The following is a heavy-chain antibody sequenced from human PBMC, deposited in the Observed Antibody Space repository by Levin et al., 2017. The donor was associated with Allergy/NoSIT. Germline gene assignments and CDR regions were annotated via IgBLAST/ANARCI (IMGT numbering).Heavy chain of an antibody. CDR3: ARGGDQCSGGRCSLVEDSWFDP. J-gene: IGHJ5*02. CDR2: VHHTGGS. Sequence: PGGSLRLSCSISGGSIGSSSYYWGWTRQPPGKGLEWIGSVHHTGGSSYYNPSLKSRVTISLDTSTNQFSLKMSSVTAADTAVYYCARGGDQCSGGRCSLVEDSWFDPWGQGTLVTVSS. D-gene: IGHD2-15*01. V-gene: IGHV4-39*07. CDR1: GGSIGSSSYY.